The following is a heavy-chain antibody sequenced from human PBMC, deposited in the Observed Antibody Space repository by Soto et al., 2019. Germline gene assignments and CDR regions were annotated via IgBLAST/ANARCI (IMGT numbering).Heavy chain of an antibody. V-gene: IGHV4-31*03. CDR1: GGSISSGDYY. D-gene: IGHD3-3*01. Sequence: QVQLQESGPGLVKPSQTLSLTCTVSGGSISSGDYYWSWIRQHPGKVLEWLGYIYYSGSTYYNPFLKSRVTISVDTSKSQFSLKLRSVTAADTAVYYCARGTIFGVVISGYYSYGMDVWGQGTTVTVSS. CDR2: IYYSGST. J-gene: IGHJ6*02. CDR3: ARGTIFGVVISGYYSYGMDV.